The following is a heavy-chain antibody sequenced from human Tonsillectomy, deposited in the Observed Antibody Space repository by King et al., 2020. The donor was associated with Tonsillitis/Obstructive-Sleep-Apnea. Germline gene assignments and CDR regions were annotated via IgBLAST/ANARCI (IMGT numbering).Heavy chain of an antibody. J-gene: IGHJ3*02. D-gene: IGHD2-2*01. CDR2: ISGDGGST. CDR1: GFTFDDYA. Sequence: VQLVESGGGVVQPGGSLRLSCAASGFTFDDYAMHWVRQAPGKGLEWVSLISGDGGSTYYADSVKGRFTISRDNSKNTMYLQMNSLRTEDNDLYYCAKDKLQNRGVVPAAIHAFDIWGQGTMVTVSS. CDR3: AKDKLQNRGVVPAAIHAFDI. V-gene: IGHV3-43*02.